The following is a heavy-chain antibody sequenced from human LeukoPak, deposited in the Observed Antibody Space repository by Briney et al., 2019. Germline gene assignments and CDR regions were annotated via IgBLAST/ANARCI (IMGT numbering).Heavy chain of an antibody. V-gene: IGHV3-23*01. D-gene: IGHD5-24*01. CDR1: GFNFGSYS. J-gene: IGHJ4*02. CDR2: MSADSATT. Sequence: GGSLRLSCAASGFNFGSYSMTWVRQAPGKGLEWVSVMSADSATTFYADSVKGRFTISRDNAKNTVFLQMSSLRAEDTALYYCARTSASGNYPLDYWGQGTLVTVSS. CDR3: ARTSASGNYPLDY.